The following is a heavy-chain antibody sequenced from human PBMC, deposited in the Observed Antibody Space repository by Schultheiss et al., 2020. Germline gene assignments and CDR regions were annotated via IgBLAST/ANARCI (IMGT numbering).Heavy chain of an antibody. Sequence: GESLKISCAASGFTFSSCDMHWVRQATGKGLEWVSAIGTAGDTYYPGSVKGRFTISRENAKNSLYLQMNSLRAGDTAVYYCARGSVAGTFYYYGMDVWGQGTTVTVSS. CDR3: ARGSVAGTFYYYGMDV. V-gene: IGHV3-13*04. J-gene: IGHJ6*02. D-gene: IGHD6-19*01. CDR2: IGTAGDT. CDR1: GFTFSSCD.